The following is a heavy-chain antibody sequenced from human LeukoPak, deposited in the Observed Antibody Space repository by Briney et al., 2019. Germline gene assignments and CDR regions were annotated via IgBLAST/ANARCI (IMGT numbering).Heavy chain of an antibody. Sequence: PGRSLRLSCAASGFTITNYAIPWVRQAPGRGLEWVAVISYHGSSQYYADSVKGRFTISRDTLKNTVFLQMFSLRPEDTAIYYCARAGPNDHRFDYWGQGTLVTVSS. J-gene: IGHJ4*02. CDR2: ISYHGSSQ. CDR3: ARAGPNDHRFDY. V-gene: IGHV3-30-3*01. D-gene: IGHD1-1*01. CDR1: GFTITNYA.